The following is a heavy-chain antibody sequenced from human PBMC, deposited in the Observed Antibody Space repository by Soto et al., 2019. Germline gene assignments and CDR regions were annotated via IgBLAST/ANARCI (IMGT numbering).Heavy chain of an antibody. CDR1: GFTFSSYA. CDR2: ISGSGGST. Sequence: LRLSCSASGFTFSSYAMSWVRQAPGKGLEWVSAISGSGGSTYYADSVKGRFTISRDNSKNTLYLQMNSLRAEDTAVYYCAKDSDGFPLVTFDYWGQGTLVTVSS. V-gene: IGHV3-23*01. J-gene: IGHJ4*02. CDR3: AKDSDGFPLVTFDY. D-gene: IGHD2-15*01.